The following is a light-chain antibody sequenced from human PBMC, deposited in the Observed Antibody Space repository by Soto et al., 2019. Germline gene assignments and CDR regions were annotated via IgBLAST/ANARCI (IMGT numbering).Light chain of an antibody. J-gene: IGKJ1*01. V-gene: IGKV1-5*01. CDR3: QHYNSYSPA. CDR1: QSISGW. Sequence: DIQMTQSPSTLSASVGDRATITCRASQSISGWLAWYQQKPGKAPKLLIFDASSLESGVPSRFSGSVSGTEFTLTISSLQPDDFATYYCQHYNSYSPAFGQGTKVEIK. CDR2: DAS.